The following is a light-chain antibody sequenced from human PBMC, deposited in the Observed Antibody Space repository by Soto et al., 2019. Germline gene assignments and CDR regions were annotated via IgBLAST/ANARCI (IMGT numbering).Light chain of an antibody. CDR1: QGISSY. V-gene: IGKV1-9*01. CDR3: QQLNSSPYT. J-gene: IGKJ2*01. CDR2: GAS. Sequence: DIQLTQSPSFLSASVGDRVTITCRASQGISSYLAWYQQNPGEAPKLLIYGASILQSGVPSRFSGSGSGTEFTLTISSLQPEDFATYYCQQLNSSPYTFGQGTKLEI.